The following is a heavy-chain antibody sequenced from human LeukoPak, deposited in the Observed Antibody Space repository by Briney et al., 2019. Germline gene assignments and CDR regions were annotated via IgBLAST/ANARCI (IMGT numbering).Heavy chain of an antibody. D-gene: IGHD4-17*01. Sequence: GGSLRLSCAASGFTFTTYSMNWVRQAPGKGLEWVSYISGSTSNIKYADSVVGRFTISRDNAKNSLYLQMNSLRDEDTAVYYCARDLYGDYSFDYWGQGTLVTVSS. CDR1: GFTFTTYS. CDR2: ISGSTSNI. CDR3: ARDLYGDYSFDY. J-gene: IGHJ4*02. V-gene: IGHV3-48*02.